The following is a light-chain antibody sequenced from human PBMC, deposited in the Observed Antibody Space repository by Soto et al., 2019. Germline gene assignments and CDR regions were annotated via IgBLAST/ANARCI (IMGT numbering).Light chain of an antibody. J-gene: IGLJ3*02. CDR3: QSYDSSLSGWV. CDR1: SSNIGAGCD. Sequence: QSVLTQPPSVSGAPGQRVTISCTGSSSNIGAGCDVHWYQHLPGTAPKLLIYGNSNRPSGVPDRFSGSKSGTSASLAITGLRAEDEADYYCQSYDSSLSGWVFGGGTQLTVL. V-gene: IGLV1-40*01. CDR2: GNS.